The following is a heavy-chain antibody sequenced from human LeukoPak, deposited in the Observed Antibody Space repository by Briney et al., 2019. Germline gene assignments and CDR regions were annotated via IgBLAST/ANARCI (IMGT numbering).Heavy chain of an antibody. CDR1: GGSISNGDYY. J-gene: IGHJ4*02. D-gene: IGHD3-10*01. CDR2: IYYSGST. V-gene: IGHV4-30-4*01. CDR3: ARESYGSGSYYPVNYFDY. Sequence: SQTLSRTCTVSGGSISNGDYYWSWIRQPPGKGLEWIGYIYYSGSTYYNPSLKRRVTISVDTSKNQFSLKLSSVTAADTAVYYCARESYGSGSYYPVNYFDYWGQGTLVTVSS.